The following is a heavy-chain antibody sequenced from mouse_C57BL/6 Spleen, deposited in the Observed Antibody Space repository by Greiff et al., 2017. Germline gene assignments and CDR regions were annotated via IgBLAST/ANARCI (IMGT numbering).Heavy chain of an antibody. Sequence: QVHVKQPGAELVRPGSSVKLSCKASDYTFTSYWMHWVKQRPIQGLEWIGNIDPSDSETHYNQKFKDKATLTVDKSSSTAYMQLSSLTSEDSAVYYCARGYGSSSWFAYWGQGTLVTVSA. J-gene: IGHJ3*01. CDR2: IDPSDSET. V-gene: IGHV1-52*01. CDR3: ARGYGSSSWFAY. D-gene: IGHD1-1*01. CDR1: DYTFTSYW.